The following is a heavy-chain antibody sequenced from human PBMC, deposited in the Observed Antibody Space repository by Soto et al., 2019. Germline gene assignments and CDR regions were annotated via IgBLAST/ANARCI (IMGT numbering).Heavy chain of an antibody. CDR1: GFTFSSYA. Sequence: GGSLRLSCAASGFTFSSYAMSWVRQAPGKGLEWVSAISGSGGSTYYADSVKGRFTISRDNSKNTLYLQMNSLRAEDTAVYYCAKCWYSYGHGPDYYYYGMDVWGQGTTVTVSS. V-gene: IGHV3-23*01. D-gene: IGHD5-18*01. J-gene: IGHJ6*02. CDR2: ISGSGGST. CDR3: AKCWYSYGHGPDYYYYGMDV.